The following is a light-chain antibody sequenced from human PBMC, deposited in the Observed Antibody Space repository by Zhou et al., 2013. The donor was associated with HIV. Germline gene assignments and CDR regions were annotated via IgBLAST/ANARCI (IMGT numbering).Light chain of an antibody. V-gene: IGKV3-20*01. CDR2: GAS. J-gene: IGKJ2*01. Sequence: EIMMTQSPATLSVSPGEKVTLSCRASQSVTNNLAWYQQKPGQAPRLLIYGASSRATGIPDRFSGSGSGTDFTLTISRLEPEDFAVYYCQQYGSSPPMYTFGQGTKLEIK. CDR3: QQYGSSPPMYT. CDR1: QSVTNN.